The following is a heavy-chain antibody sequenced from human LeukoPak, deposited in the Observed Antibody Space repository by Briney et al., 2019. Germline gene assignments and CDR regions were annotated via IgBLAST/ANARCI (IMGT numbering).Heavy chain of an antibody. V-gene: IGHV4-34*01. Sequence: SETLSHTCAVYGGSFSGYYWSWIRQPPGKGLEWIGEINHSGSTNYNPSLKSRVTISVDTSKNQFSLKLSSVTAADTAVYYCARNFDSHYYYYYYMDVWGKGTTVTVSS. CDR1: GGSFSGYY. J-gene: IGHJ6*03. CDR2: INHSGST. CDR3: ARNFDSHYYYYYYMDV. D-gene: IGHD2-15*01.